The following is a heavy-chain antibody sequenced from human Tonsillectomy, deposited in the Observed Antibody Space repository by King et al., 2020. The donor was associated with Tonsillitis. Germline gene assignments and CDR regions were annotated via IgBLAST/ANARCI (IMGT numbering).Heavy chain of an antibody. Sequence: VQLVESGGGVVQPGRSLRLSCTASGFTFSSYGMLWVRQAPGKGLEWVAVISYDGDIQYYADSVKGRFTISRDNSKNTLYLQMDSLRAEDTAVYYCAKSRTGSSWYGGDYWGQGTLVTVSS. CDR1: GFTFSSYG. J-gene: IGHJ4*02. V-gene: IGHV3-30*18. CDR2: ISYDGDIQ. D-gene: IGHD6-13*01. CDR3: AKSRTGSSWYGGDY.